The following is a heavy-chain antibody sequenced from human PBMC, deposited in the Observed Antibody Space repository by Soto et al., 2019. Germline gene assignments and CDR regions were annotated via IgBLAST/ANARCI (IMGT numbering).Heavy chain of an antibody. Sequence: GASVKVSCKASGYTFTSYGISWVRQAPGQGLEWMGWISAYNGNTNYAQKLQGRVTMTTDTSTSTAYMELRSLRSDDTAVYYCARDRGIAVALDWFDPWGQGTLVTVSS. CDR3: ARDRGIAVALDWFDP. J-gene: IGHJ5*02. V-gene: IGHV1-18*01. CDR1: GYTFTSYG. D-gene: IGHD6-19*01. CDR2: ISAYNGNT.